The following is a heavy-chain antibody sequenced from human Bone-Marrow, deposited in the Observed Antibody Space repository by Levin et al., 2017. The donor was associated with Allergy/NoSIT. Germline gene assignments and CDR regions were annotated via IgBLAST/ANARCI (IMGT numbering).Heavy chain of an antibody. CDR3: GVIGNFDY. CDR2: IRSEAYGGTR. D-gene: IGHD3-16*02. V-gene: IGHV3-49*04. J-gene: IGHJ4*02. CDR1: GLNFGDYG. Sequence: GGSLRLSCTCSGLNFGDYGLSWVRQAPGKGLEWLGFIRSEAYGGTREYAASVKGRFTISRDDSKGIAYLQMNSLKTADTAVYYCGVIGNFDYWGQGTLVTVSS.